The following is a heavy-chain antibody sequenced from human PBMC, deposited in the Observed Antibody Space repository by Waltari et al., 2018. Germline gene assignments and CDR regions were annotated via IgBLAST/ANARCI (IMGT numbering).Heavy chain of an antibody. Sequence: QVQLVESGGGVVQPGKSLRLSCAASGFTFRSYAMHWVRQAPGKGLEWVAVWSYDGSNKYYADSVKGRFTISRDNSKNALYVQMNSLRIEDTAIYYCARDRDVVVVGPEFGYWGQGTLVTVSS. V-gene: IGHV3-30-3*01. CDR3: ARDRDVVVVGPEFGY. D-gene: IGHD2-15*01. CDR2: WSYDGSNK. CDR1: GFTFRSYA. J-gene: IGHJ4*02.